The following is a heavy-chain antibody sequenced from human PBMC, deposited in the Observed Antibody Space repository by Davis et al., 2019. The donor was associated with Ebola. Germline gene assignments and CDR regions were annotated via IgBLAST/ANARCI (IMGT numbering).Heavy chain of an antibody. CDR2: IYSGGST. CDR3: ARDLVVVAADYFDY. D-gene: IGHD2-15*01. J-gene: IGHJ4*02. V-gene: IGHV3-53*01. Sequence: GGSLRLSCAASGFTVSSNYMSWVRQAPGKGLEWVSVIYSGGSTYYADSVKGRFTISRDNAKNSLYLQMNSLRAEDTAVYYCARDLVVVAADYFDYWGQGTLVTVSS. CDR1: GFTVSSNY.